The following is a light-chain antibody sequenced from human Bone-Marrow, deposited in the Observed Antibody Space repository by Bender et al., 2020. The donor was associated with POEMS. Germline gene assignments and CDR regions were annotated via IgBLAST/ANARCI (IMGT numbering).Light chain of an antibody. V-gene: IGLV1-44*01. CDR2: GND. Sequence: QSVLTQPPSASGTPGQRVTISCSGSSSNIGGNAVNWWQQLPGTAPKLLIYGNDQRPSGVPDRFSGSKSGNTASLTISGVQVDDEAHYYCCSYGGSNNLMFGGGTRLTVL. J-gene: IGLJ3*02. CDR1: SSNIGGNA. CDR3: CSYGGSNNLM.